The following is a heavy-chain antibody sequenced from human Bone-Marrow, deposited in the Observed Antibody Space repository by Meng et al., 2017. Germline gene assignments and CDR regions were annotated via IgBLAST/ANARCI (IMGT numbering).Heavy chain of an antibody. J-gene: IGHJ4*02. CDR3: ARVVIRGYEVLGY. D-gene: IGHD3-10*01. CDR2: INPNSGGT. Sequence: QVKLVQSGAEVKKPGASVKVSCKASGYTFTDYYLHWVRQAPGQGLEWMGRINPNSGGTNYAQKFQGRVTMTKDTSISTAYMELSRLRSDDTAVYFCARVVIRGYEVLGYWGQGTLVTVSS. CDR1: GYTFTDYY. V-gene: IGHV1-2*06.